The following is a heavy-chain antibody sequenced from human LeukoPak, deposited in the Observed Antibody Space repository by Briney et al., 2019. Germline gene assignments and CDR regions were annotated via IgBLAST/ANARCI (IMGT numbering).Heavy chain of an antibody. CDR2: INPNSGGT. CDR3: ARVVDTVVTQYYYYYMDV. D-gene: IGHD4-23*01. Sequence: GASVKVSCKASGYTFTGYYLHWVRQAPGQGLEWMGWINPNSGGTNYAQKFQGRVTMTRDTSISTAYMELRSLRSDDTAVYYCARVVDTVVTQYYYYYMDVWGKGTTVTISS. CDR1: GYTFTGYY. J-gene: IGHJ6*03. V-gene: IGHV1-2*02.